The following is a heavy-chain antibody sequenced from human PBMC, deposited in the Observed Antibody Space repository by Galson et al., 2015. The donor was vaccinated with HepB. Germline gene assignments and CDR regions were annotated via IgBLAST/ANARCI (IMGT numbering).Heavy chain of an antibody. J-gene: IGHJ5*02. V-gene: IGHV1-2*06. CDR2: INPNTGGT. Sequence: SVKVSCKAFGYTFSCYFTHWVRQAPGQGLEWMGRINPNTGGTNYAQRFQGRVTMTRDTSISTAYMELSRLRSDDTAVYYWARDGAAAGNWLDPWGQGTLVTVSS. CDR1: GYTFSCYF. CDR3: ARDGAAAGNWLDP. D-gene: IGHD6-13*01.